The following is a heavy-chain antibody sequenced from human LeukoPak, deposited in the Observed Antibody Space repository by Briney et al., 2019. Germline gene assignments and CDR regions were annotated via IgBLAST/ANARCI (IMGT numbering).Heavy chain of an antibody. CDR3: ARGIAVAGPSSGFDP. CDR2: IYHRGSA. V-gene: IGHV4-38-2*02. CDR1: GYSISSGYY. D-gene: IGHD6-19*01. J-gene: IGHJ5*02. Sequence: SETLSLTCTVSGYSISSGYYWGWIRQPPGKGLEWIGSIYHRGSAYYNPSLKSRVTISVDTSKNQFSLKLSSVTAADTAVYYCARGIAVAGPSSGFDPWGQGTLVTVSS.